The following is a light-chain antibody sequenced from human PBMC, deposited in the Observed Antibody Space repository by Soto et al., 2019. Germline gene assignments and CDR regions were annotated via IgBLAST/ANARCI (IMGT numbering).Light chain of an antibody. CDR1: QTVSTN. CDR3: QQYGGPPPLI. V-gene: IGKV3-20*01. CDR2: GAS. J-gene: IGKJ4*01. Sequence: EIVMTQSPATLSVSPGERATLSCRASQTVSTNLAWYQQKPGQAPRLLIYGASTRATGIPDRFSGSGSGTDFTLTISRLEPEDFAMYYCQQYGGPPPLILGGGTKVDI.